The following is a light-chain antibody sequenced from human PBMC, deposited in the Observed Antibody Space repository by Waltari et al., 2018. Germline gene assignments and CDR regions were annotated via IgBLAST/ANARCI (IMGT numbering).Light chain of an antibody. J-gene: IGLJ2*01. CDR2: VNS. Sequence: QSVLTQPPPVSGAPGQTVPISCTGSSSNLGSTYDVHWYRQLPGTAPKLLIYVNSNRPSGVPDLFSGSKSGTSASLAITGLRAEDEADYYCQSYDRSLNGHVVFGGGTKVTVL. CDR3: QSYDRSLNGHVV. CDR1: SSNLGSTYD. V-gene: IGLV1-40*01.